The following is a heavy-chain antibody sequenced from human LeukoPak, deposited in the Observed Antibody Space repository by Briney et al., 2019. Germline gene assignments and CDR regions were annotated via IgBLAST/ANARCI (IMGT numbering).Heavy chain of an antibody. CDR2: IKQDGSEK. CDR1: GFTFSSYW. V-gene: IGHV3-7*03. Sequence: PGGSLRLSCAASGFTFSSYWMSWVRQAPGKGLEWVANIKQDGSEKYYVDSVKGRFTISRDNAKNSLYLQMNSLRAEDTALYYCARGGAGGNYLYYYYYYMDVWGKGTTVTVSS. J-gene: IGHJ6*03. D-gene: IGHD4-23*01. CDR3: ARGGAGGNYLYYYYYYMDV.